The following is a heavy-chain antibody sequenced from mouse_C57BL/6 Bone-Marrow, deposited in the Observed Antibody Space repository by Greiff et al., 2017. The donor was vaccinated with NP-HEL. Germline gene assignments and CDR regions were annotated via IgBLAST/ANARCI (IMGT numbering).Heavy chain of an antibody. CDR1: GFNFKNTY. J-gene: IGHJ2*01. D-gene: IGHD1-1*01. Sequence: VQLQQSVAELVRPGASVKLSCTASGFNFKNTYMHWVKQRPEQGLEWIGRIDPANGNTKYAPKFQGKATITADTSSNNAYMQLSSLTSDDTALYYCARDYVSSYSFDYWGQGTTLTVSS. V-gene: IGHV14-3*01. CDR3: ARDYVSSYSFDY. CDR2: IDPANGNT.